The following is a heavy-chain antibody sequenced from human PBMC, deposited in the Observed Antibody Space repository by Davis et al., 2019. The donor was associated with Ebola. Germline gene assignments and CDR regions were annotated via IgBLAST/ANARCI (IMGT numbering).Heavy chain of an antibody. V-gene: IGHV3-48*02. J-gene: IGHJ6*02. CDR2: ISSSSSTI. D-gene: IGHD6-6*01. Sequence: PGGSLRLSCAASGFTFSSYSMNWVRQAPGKGLEWVSYISSSSSTIYYADSVKGRFTISRDNAKNSLYLQMNSLRDEDTAVYYCARDRVGEQLVLDYYGMDVWGQGTTVTVSS. CDR1: GFTFSSYS. CDR3: ARDRVGEQLVLDYYGMDV.